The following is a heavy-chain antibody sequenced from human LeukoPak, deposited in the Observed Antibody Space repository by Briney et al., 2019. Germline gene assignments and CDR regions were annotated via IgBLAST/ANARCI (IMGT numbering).Heavy chain of an antibody. V-gene: IGHV3-48*01. CDR1: GFTFSSYS. CDR2: ISSSSSTI. CDR3: ASLVFVVVPAAPRDGTGDNWFDP. J-gene: IGHJ5*02. D-gene: IGHD2-2*01. Sequence: GGSLRLSXAASGFTFSSYSMNWVRQAPGKGLEWVSYISSSSSTIYYADSVKGRFTISRDNAKNSLYLQMNSLRAEDTAVYYCASLVFVVVPAAPRDGTGDNWFDPWGQGTLVTVSS.